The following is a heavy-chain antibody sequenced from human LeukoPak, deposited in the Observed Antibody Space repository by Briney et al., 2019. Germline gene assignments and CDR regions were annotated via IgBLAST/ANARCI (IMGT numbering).Heavy chain of an antibody. V-gene: IGHV4-59*08. D-gene: IGHD3-10*01. CDR2: IYYSGST. CDR1: GGSISSYY. CDR3: ARQQIEHYGSGSCFDY. J-gene: IGHJ4*02. Sequence: SETLSLTCTVSGGSISSYYWSWIRQPPGKGLEWIGYIYYSGSTNYNPSLKSRVTISVDTSKNQFSLKLSSVTAADTAVYYCARQQIEHYGSGSCFDYWGQGTLVTVSS.